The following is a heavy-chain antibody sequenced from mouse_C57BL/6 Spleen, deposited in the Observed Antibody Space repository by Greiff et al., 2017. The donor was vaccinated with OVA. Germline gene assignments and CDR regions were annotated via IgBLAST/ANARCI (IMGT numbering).Heavy chain of an antibody. V-gene: IGHV3-6*01. D-gene: IGHD1-1*01. Sequence: EVKLMESGPGLVKPSQSLSLTCSVTGYSITSGYYWNWIRQFPGNKLEWMGYIRYDGSNNYNPSLKNRISITRDTSKNQFFLKLNSVTTEDTATYYCAKSTVVVEGWFAYWGQGTLVTVSA. CDR2: IRYDGSN. CDR1: GYSITSGYY. CDR3: AKSTVVVEGWFAY. J-gene: IGHJ3*01.